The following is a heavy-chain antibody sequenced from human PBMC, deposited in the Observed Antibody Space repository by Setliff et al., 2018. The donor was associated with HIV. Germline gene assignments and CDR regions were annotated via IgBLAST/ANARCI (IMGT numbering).Heavy chain of an antibody. CDR3: ARVASGYDYGWLDP. Sequence: SLKISCAAPGFTFSTYWMHWVRQAPGKGLVWVSHINNDGRKTTYADSVKGRFTVSRDNAKNTLYLQMNSLRAEDTAVYYCARVASGYDYGWLDPWGQGTLVTVSS. V-gene: IGHV3-74*03. D-gene: IGHD5-12*01. CDR2: INNDGRKT. CDR1: GFTFSTYW. J-gene: IGHJ5*02.